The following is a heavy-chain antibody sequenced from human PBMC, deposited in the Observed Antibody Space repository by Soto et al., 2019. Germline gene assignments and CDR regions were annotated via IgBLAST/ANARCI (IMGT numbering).Heavy chain of an antibody. J-gene: IGHJ3*02. Sequence: ASVKVSCKASGYTFISYAMHWVRQAPGQRLEWMGWINAGNGNTKYSQKFQGRVTITRDTSASTAYMELSSLRSEDTAVYYCASADSSGYYNAAFDIWGQGTMVTVSS. V-gene: IGHV1-3*01. D-gene: IGHD3-22*01. CDR2: INAGNGNT. CDR1: GYTFISYA. CDR3: ASADSSGYYNAAFDI.